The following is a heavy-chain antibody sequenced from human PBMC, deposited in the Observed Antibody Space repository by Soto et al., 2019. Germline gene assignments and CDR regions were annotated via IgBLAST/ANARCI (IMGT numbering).Heavy chain of an antibody. CDR2: VSSSSSTI. CDR3: ARGMEAGAFDV. Sequence: EVQLVESGGGLVQPGGSLTLSCVASGFSFSTYSMNWVRQAPGKGLEWVSYVSSSSSTIYYADSVKGRFTISRDNDKNSLYLKMNGLRAEDTSVYYCARGMEAGAFDVWGQGTMVTVSS. V-gene: IGHV3-48*01. J-gene: IGHJ3*01. CDR1: GFSFSTYS. D-gene: IGHD2-15*01.